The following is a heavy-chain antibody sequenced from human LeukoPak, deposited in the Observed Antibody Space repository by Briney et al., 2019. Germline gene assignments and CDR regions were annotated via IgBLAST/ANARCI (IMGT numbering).Heavy chain of an antibody. D-gene: IGHD2-15*01. CDR3: ARDIVVVAATEAYYFDY. CDR1: GYSISSGYY. J-gene: IGHJ4*02. CDR2: IYHSGST. Sequence: SETLSLTCTVSGYSISSGYYWGWIRQPPGKGLEWIGSIYHSGSTYYNPSLKSRVAISVDTSKNQFSLKLSSVTAADTAVYYCARDIVVVAATEAYYFDYWGQGTLVTVSS. V-gene: IGHV4-38-2*02.